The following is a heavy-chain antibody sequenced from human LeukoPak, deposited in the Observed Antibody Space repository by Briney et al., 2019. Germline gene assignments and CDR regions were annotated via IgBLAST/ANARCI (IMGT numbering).Heavy chain of an antibody. J-gene: IGHJ6*02. CDR2: ISGSGGST. CDR3: ARDQSGSYSLDYYGMDV. D-gene: IGHD1-26*01. Sequence: PGGSLRLSCAASGFTFDDYGMIWVRQAPGKGLEWVSAISGSGGSTYYADSVKGRFTISRDNSKNTLYLQMNSLRAEDTAVYYCARDQSGSYSLDYYGMDVWGQGTTVTVSS. V-gene: IGHV3-23*01. CDR1: GFTFDDYG.